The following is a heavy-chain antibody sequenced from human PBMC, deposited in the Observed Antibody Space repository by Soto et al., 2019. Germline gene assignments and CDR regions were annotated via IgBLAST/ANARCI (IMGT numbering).Heavy chain of an antibody. J-gene: IGHJ4*02. CDR3: ARVKDSSGSVSRYFDY. D-gene: IGHD6-19*01. CDR1: GDSVSSNSAA. Sequence: PSQTLSLTCAISGDSVSSNSAAWNWIRQSPSRGLEWLGRTYYRSKWYNDYAVSVKSRITINPDTSKNQFSLQLNSVTPEDTALYYCARVKDSSGSVSRYFDYWGQGTLVTVSS. CDR2: TYYRSKWYN. V-gene: IGHV6-1*01.